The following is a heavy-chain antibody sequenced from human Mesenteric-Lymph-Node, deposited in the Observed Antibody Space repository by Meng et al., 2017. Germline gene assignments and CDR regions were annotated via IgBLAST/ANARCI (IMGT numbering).Heavy chain of an antibody. CDR2: IKQDGSEK. V-gene: IGHV3-7*01. CDR1: GFTFSSYW. Sequence: GGSLRLSCAASGFTFSSYWMSWVRQAPGKGLEWVANIKQDGSEKYYVDSVKGRFTISRDNAKNSLYLQMNSLRAEDTAVYYCARDSYYYDSSGYYGEDAFDIWGQGTRVTVSS. D-gene: IGHD3-22*01. J-gene: IGHJ3*02. CDR3: ARDSYYYDSSGYYGEDAFDI.